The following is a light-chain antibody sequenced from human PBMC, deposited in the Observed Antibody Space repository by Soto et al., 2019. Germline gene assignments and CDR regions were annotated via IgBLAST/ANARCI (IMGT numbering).Light chain of an antibody. CDR3: QQYGSSPET. CDR1: QSVSSRN. Sequence: EIVLTQSPGTLSLSPGERATLSCRASQSVSSRNLAWYQQKPGQAPRLLIYGASSRATGIPDRFSGSGSGTDFALTISILEPEDFAVYYCQQYGSSPETFGQGTNLEIK. CDR2: GAS. J-gene: IGKJ2*01. V-gene: IGKV3-20*01.